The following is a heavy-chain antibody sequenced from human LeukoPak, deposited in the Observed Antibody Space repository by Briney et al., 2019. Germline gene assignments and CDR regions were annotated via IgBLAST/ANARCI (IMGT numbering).Heavy chain of an antibody. J-gene: IGHJ6*03. CDR1: GFTFSSYG. Sequence: GGSLRLSCAASGFTFSSYGMHWVRQAPGKGLEWVAFIRYDGSNKYYADSVKGRFTISRDNSKNTLYLQMNSLRAEDTAVYYCAKSQASGGNSDYYYYYMDVWGKGTTVTISS. CDR2: IRYDGSNK. D-gene: IGHD4-23*01. V-gene: IGHV3-30*02. CDR3: AKSQASGGNSDYYYYYMDV.